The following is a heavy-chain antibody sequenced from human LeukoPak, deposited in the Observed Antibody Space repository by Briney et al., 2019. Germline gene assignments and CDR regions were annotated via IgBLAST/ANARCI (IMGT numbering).Heavy chain of an antibody. V-gene: IGHV3-11*01. J-gene: IGHJ4*02. CDR1: GFTVSSNY. CDR3: ARDLTGYCSGGSCYGEVDY. D-gene: IGHD2-15*01. Sequence: GGSLRLSCAASGFTVSSNYMSWVRQAPGKGLEWVSYISSSGSTIYYADSVKGRFTISRDNAKNSLYLQMNSLRAEDTAVYYCARDLTGYCSGGSCYGEVDYWGQGTLVTVSS. CDR2: ISSSGSTI.